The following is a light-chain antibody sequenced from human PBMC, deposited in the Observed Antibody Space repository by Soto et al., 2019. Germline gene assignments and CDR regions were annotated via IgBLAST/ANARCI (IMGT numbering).Light chain of an antibody. CDR3: CSYAGGHTWV. CDR2: EVS. J-gene: IGLJ1*01. Sequence: QSVLTQPPSVCGPPGQTATIYWTGRRIEVGSYNRVSWYQRPPGTAPRLRSYEVSTRPSGVPGRFSGSRSGNTASLAIHGIKAEDEADYYCCSYAGGHTWVFGTGTKVTV. CDR1: RIEVGSYNR. V-gene: IGLV2-18*02.